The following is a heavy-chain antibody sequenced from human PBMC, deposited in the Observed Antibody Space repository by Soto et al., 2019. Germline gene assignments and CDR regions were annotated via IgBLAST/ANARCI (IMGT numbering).Heavy chain of an antibody. J-gene: IGHJ3*02. CDR3: AAMEVVVAVHDAFDI. V-gene: IGHV5-51*03. CDR1: GYSFTSYW. Sequence: EVQLVQSGAEVKKPGESLKISCKGSGYSFTSYWIGWVRQMPGKGLEWMGIIYPGDSDTRYSPSFQGQVTISADKSISTAYLQWSSLKASDTAMYYCAAMEVVVAVHDAFDIWGQGTMVTVSS. CDR2: IYPGDSDT. D-gene: IGHD2-15*01.